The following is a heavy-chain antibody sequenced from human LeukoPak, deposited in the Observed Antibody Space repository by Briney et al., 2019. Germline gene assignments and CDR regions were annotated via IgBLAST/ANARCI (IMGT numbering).Heavy chain of an antibody. CDR1: SYTFTSYG. CDR2: ISAFNDNT. V-gene: IGHV1-18*01. D-gene: IGHD2-2*01. CDR3: AIRSSSTTCNLWFYP. J-gene: IGHJ5*02. Sequence: ASVKVSCKASSYTFTSYGISWVRQAPGQRLEWMGWISAFNDNTNYAQKLQGRVTMTTDTSTSRSYMELRSLRPDDRALYYCAIRSSSTTCNLWFYPGGQGTLVSASS.